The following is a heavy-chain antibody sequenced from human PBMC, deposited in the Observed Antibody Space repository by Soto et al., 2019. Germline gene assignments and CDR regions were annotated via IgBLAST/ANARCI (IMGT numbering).Heavy chain of an antibody. Sequence: ASVKVSCKASGYTFTNYAMHWVRQAPGQRLEWVGWINGGDGDTKYSQTFQGRVTLTRVKSARTAYMELSSLRSEDTAVYYCASSYSSSSKNNWFDPWGQGTLVTVSS. CDR1: GYTFTNYA. CDR2: INGGDGDT. V-gene: IGHV1-3*01. CDR3: ASSYSSSSKNNWFDP. D-gene: IGHD6-6*01. J-gene: IGHJ5*02.